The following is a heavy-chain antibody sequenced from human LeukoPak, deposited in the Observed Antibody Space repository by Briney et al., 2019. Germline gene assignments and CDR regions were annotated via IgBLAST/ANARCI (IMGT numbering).Heavy chain of an antibody. Sequence: ASVKVSCKASGYTFTSYGISWVRQAPGQGLEWMGWISAYNGNTNYAQKLQGRVTMTTDTSTSTAYMELRSLRSDDTAVYYCARLLYGSGWYVVGYYYYGMDVWGQGTTVTASS. V-gene: IGHV1-18*01. CDR3: ARLLYGSGWYVVGYYYYGMDV. CDR2: ISAYNGNT. CDR1: GYTFTSYG. D-gene: IGHD6-19*01. J-gene: IGHJ6*02.